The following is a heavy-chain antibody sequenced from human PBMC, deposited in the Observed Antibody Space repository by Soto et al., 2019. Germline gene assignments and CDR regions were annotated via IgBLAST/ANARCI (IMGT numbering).Heavy chain of an antibody. V-gene: IGHV3-64D*09. CDR1: GFTFSSYA. CDR2: ISSNGGST. J-gene: IGHJ4*02. CDR3: VRYESDCWSCYYDY. D-gene: IGHD3-3*01. Sequence: GGSLRLSCSASGFTFSSYAMHWVRQAPGKGLELVSAISSNGGSTYYADSVKGRFTISRDNSKNTLYLQMSSLRAEDTAVYYCVRYESDCWSCYYDYWGQGTLVTVSS.